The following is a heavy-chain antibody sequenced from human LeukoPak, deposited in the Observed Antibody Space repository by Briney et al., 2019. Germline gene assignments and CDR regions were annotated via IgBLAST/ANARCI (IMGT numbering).Heavy chain of an antibody. J-gene: IGHJ4*02. CDR1: GGSISSYY. D-gene: IGHD2-2*01. CDR2: IYYSGST. Sequence: SETLSLTCTVSGGSISSYYWSWIRQPPGKGLEWIGYIYYSGSTNYNPSLKSRVTISVDTSKNQFSLKLSSVTAADTAVYYCARGMPFADYWGQGTLDTVSS. CDR3: ARGMPFADY. V-gene: IGHV4-59*01.